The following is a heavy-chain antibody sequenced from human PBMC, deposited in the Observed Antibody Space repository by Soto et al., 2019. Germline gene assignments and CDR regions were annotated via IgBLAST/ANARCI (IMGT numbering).Heavy chain of an antibody. CDR3: ARREYSYGYDWFDP. D-gene: IGHD5-18*01. Sequence: ASVKVSCKASGGTFSSYAISWVRQAPGQGLEWMGGIIPIFGTANYAQKFQGRVTITADESTSTAYMELSSLRSEDAAVYYCARREYSYGYDWFDPWGQGTLVTVSS. CDR2: IIPIFGTA. V-gene: IGHV1-69*13. J-gene: IGHJ5*02. CDR1: GGTFSSYA.